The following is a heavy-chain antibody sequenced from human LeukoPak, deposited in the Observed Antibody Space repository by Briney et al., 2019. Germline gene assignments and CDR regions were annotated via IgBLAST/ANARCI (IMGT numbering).Heavy chain of an antibody. CDR2: IKQDGGEI. J-gene: IGHJ4*02. CDR1: GFRFSSYW. D-gene: IGHD2-21*01. Sequence: GGSLRLSCAASGFRFSSYWMHWVRHAPGKGLEWVANIKQDGGEIYYLDSVKGRFTISRDNAKNSLFLQMNSLRAEDTALYYCAKSIVLPDYWGQGTLVTVSS. CDR3: AKSIVLPDY. V-gene: IGHV3-7*01.